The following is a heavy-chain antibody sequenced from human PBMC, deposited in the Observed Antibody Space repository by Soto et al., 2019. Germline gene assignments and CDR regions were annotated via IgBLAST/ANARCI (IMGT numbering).Heavy chain of an antibody. CDR2: IYWNDDK. CDR3: AHGWNYGWFDP. V-gene: IGHV2-5*01. J-gene: IGHJ5*02. Sequence: QITLKESGPTLVKPTQTLTLTCSFSGFSLTTPGVGVAWIRQPPGKALEFLALIYWNDDKRYSPSLKSSVTITKATSKNQVVLTMTHMDPVDTDTYYCAHGWNYGWFDPWGQGTLVAVSS. D-gene: IGHD1-7*01. CDR1: GFSLTTPGVG.